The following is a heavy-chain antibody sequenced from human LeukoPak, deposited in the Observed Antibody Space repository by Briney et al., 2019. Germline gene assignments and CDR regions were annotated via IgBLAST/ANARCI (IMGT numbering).Heavy chain of an antibody. CDR2: INHSGST. V-gene: IGHV4-39*07. Sequence: SETLSLTCTVSGGSISSSSYYWGWIRQPPGKGLEWIGEINHSGSTNYDPSLKSRVTISVDTSKNQFSLKLSSVTAADTAVYYCARIVVVPVAIFPYYYYYMDVWGKGTTDTVSS. CDR1: GGSISSSSYY. CDR3: ARIVVVPVAIFPYYYYYMDV. D-gene: IGHD2-2*02. J-gene: IGHJ6*03.